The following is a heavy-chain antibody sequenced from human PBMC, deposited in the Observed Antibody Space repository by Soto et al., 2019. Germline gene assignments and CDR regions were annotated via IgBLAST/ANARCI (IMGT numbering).Heavy chain of an antibody. Sequence: QVQLVQSGAEVKKPGASVKVSCKASGYSFSTYDINWVRQAAGQGLEWMGWVNPKSGNTDYAQRFRGRVTMTSNTSISTAYMELSALTPEDTAVYYCARPYCDSTSCYTDWFDPWGLGTLVTVSS. CDR2: VNPKSGNT. D-gene: IGHD2-2*02. CDR1: GYSFSTYD. V-gene: IGHV1-8*01. CDR3: ARPYCDSTSCYTDWFDP. J-gene: IGHJ5*02.